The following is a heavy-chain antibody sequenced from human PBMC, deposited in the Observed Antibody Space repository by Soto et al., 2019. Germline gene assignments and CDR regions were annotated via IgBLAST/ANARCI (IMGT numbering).Heavy chain of an antibody. J-gene: IGHJ6*02. CDR3: ARADIVAVPTANYYYGLDV. Sequence: QVQLQESGPGLVKPLQTLSLTCTASGGSIRRGDYYWSWIRQPPGKGLEWIGYIYHSGSPYFNPSLKSRASISIDTSMIQFSLKLSSVTAADTAVYYCARADIVAVPTANYYYGLDVWGQGTTVTVSS. CDR2: IYHSGSP. D-gene: IGHD2-2*01. CDR1: GGSIRRGDYY. V-gene: IGHV4-30-4*01.